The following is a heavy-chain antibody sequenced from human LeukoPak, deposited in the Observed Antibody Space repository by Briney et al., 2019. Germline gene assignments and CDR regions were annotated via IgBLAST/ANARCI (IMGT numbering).Heavy chain of an antibody. V-gene: IGHV4-34*01. CDR1: GGSFSGHY. CDR2: INHSGST. Sequence: SETLSLTCAVYGGSFSGHYWSWIRQPPGKGLEWVGEINHSGSTNYNPSLKRRVTISVDTSKNQFSLKLSSVTAADTAVYYCARVKGAATAGYWGQGTLATVSS. CDR3: ARVKGAATAGY. D-gene: IGHD2-21*02. J-gene: IGHJ4*02.